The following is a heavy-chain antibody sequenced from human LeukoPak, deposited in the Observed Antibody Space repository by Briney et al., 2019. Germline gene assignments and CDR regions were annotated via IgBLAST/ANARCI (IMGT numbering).Heavy chain of an antibody. CDR2: IYYSGST. J-gene: IGHJ4*02. D-gene: IGHD1-26*01. CDR1: GGSINNFNYY. Sequence: SSETLSLTCTVSGGSINNFNYYWGWIQQPPGKGLEWIASIYYSGSTYYNPSLKSRVTISVDTSKNQFSLKLSSVTAADTAVYYCARRATTPRGLPDYYFDYWGRGTLVTVSS. CDR3: ARRATTPRGLPDYYFDY. V-gene: IGHV4-39*01.